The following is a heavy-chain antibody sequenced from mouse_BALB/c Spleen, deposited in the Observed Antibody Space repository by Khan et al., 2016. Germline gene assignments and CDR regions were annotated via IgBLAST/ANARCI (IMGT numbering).Heavy chain of an antibody. CDR1: GYTFSSYW. D-gene: IGHD2-2*01. Sequence: QVQLKQSGAELMKPGASVKISCKATGYTFSSYWIEWIKQRPGHGLEGIGEILPGSGSDTYNEKFKGKATFTADTSSNTVYMQLSSLTSEDSAVYCCARWLLGAMDYWGQGTSVTVSA. V-gene: IGHV1-9*01. CDR2: ILPGSGSD. J-gene: IGHJ4*01. CDR3: ARWLLGAMDY.